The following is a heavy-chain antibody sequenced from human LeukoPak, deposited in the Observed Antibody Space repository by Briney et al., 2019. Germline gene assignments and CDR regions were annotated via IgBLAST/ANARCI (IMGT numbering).Heavy chain of an antibody. CDR2: ICLDGSRK. Sequence: VGSLRLTCAASGLTFTSHGSDWVRPAPGGGRERLTFICLDGSRKSYADSVKGRFTFSRDDSKNTLYLKMNSLRAEDTATYYCARDRAVSWLDSWGLGTLVTVSS. CDR3: ARDRAVSWLDS. J-gene: IGHJ5*01. V-gene: IGHV3-33*01. CDR1: GLTFTSHG. D-gene: IGHD3-10*01.